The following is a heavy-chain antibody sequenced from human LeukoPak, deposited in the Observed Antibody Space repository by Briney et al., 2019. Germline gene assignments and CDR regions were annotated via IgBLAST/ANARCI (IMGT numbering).Heavy chain of an antibody. D-gene: IGHD2-15*01. J-gene: IGHJ6*02. CDR2: ISYDGSNK. CDR1: GFTFSSYG. Sequence: GGSLRLSCAASGFTFSSYGMHWVRQAPGKGLEWVAVISYDGSNKYYADSVKGRFTISRDNSKNTLYLQMNSLRAEDTAVYYCASSVPYSSGGSCYYYYGMDVWGQGTTVTVSS. CDR3: ASSVPYSSGGSCYYYYGMDV. V-gene: IGHV3-30*03.